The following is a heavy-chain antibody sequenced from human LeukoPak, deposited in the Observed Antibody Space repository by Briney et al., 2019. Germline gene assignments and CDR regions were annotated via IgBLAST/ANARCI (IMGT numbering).Heavy chain of an antibody. CDR1: GYSISSGYY. V-gene: IGHV4-38-2*02. D-gene: IGHD3-16*01. J-gene: IGHJ3*02. CDR3: ARIEGDPDAFDI. Sequence: PSETLSLTCTVSGYSISSGYYWVWIRQPPGKGLEWIGCIYHSGTTYYNPSLKSRITISVDTSKNQFSLKLSSVTAAGTAVYYCARIEGDPDAFDIWGQGTMVTVSS. CDR2: IYHSGTT.